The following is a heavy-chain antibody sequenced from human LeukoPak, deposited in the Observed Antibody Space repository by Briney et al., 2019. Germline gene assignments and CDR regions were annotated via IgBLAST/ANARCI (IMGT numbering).Heavy chain of an antibody. CDR3: VRGLSNWEGFDP. Sequence: SETLSLTCTVSGDSVTTTRSYWGWVRQPPGKGLELLGNTFYSGSTYYSPSLKSRVAMSADTSKNQSSLRLSSVTAADTAVYYCVRGLSNWEGFDPWGQGTLVTVSS. J-gene: IGHJ5*02. V-gene: IGHV4-39*07. D-gene: IGHD1-1*01. CDR2: TFYSGST. CDR1: GDSVTTTRSY.